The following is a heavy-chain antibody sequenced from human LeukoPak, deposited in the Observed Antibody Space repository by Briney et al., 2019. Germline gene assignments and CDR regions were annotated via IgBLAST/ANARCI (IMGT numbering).Heavy chain of an antibody. J-gene: IGHJ3*02. Sequence: PGGSLRLSCAASGFTFSSYAMHWVRQAPGKGLEYVSAISSNGGSTYYANSVKGRFTISRDNSKNTLYLQMGSLRAEDMAVYYCARDTDREAFDIWGQGTMVTVSS. CDR1: GFTFSSYA. CDR2: ISSNGGST. V-gene: IGHV3-64*01. CDR3: ARDTDREAFDI. D-gene: IGHD4-17*01.